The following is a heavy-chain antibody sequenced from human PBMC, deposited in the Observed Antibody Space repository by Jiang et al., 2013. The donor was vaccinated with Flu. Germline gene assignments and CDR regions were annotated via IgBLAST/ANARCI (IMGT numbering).Heavy chain of an antibody. Sequence: LLKPSETLSLTCTVSGDSIKTISYYWGWVRRPPGKRLEWIGSMFYSGNTYYSPSLKDRVSISVDTSKNQFSLRLSSVTAADTAVYYCARSMMIIFGGYSLGDAFDIWGQGTMVTVSS. CDR2: MFYSGNT. J-gene: IGHJ3*02. CDR3: ARSMMIIFGGYSLGDAFDI. V-gene: IGHV4-39*01. CDR1: GDSIKTISYY. D-gene: IGHD3-16*01.